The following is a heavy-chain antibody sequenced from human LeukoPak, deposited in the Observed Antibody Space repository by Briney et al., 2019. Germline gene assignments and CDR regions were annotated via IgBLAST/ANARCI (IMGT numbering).Heavy chain of an antibody. CDR3: AKDRSSRYDFWSGSFSHYYYYYMDV. V-gene: IGHV3-23*01. CDR2: ISGGSA. J-gene: IGHJ6*03. CDR1: GFTFSSYA. D-gene: IGHD3-3*01. Sequence: GGSLRLSCAASGFTFSSYAMSWVRQAPGKGLEWVSAISGGSADHADSVKGRFSISIDNSKNTLYLQMNSLRAEDKAVYYCAKDRSSRYDFWSGSFSHYYYYYMDVWGKGTTVTVSS.